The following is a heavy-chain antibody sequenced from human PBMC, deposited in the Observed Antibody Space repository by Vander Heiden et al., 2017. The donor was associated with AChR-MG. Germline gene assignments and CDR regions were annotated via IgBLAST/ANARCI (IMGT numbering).Heavy chain of an antibody. CDR2: IWYDGSNK. Sequence: VQLVESGGGVALPGWSPRHPGAASGLTLRRYGMHWVRQAPGKGLEWVAVIWYDGSNKYYADSVKGRFTISRDNSKNTLYLQMNSLRAEDTAVYYCAREGSGVYYYYYYMDVWGKGTTVTVSS. V-gene: IGHV3-33*01. CDR3: AREGSGVYYYYYYMDV. D-gene: IGHD3-10*01. CDR1: GLTLRRYG. J-gene: IGHJ6*03.